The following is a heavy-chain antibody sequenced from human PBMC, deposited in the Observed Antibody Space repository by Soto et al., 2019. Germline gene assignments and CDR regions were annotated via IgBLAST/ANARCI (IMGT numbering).Heavy chain of an antibody. D-gene: IGHD1-26*01. J-gene: IGHJ2*01. Sequence: GASVKVSCKPSGYTFTSHDTSWVRQAPGQGLEWMGWVSAHNGNTNYAQKVQGRVTMTTDTSTSTAYMELTSLRSDDTAVYYCARSWYSTTRYFDFWGRGTLVTVSS. CDR2: VSAHNGNT. CDR1: GYTFTSHD. CDR3: ARSWYSTTRYFDF. V-gene: IGHV1-18*01.